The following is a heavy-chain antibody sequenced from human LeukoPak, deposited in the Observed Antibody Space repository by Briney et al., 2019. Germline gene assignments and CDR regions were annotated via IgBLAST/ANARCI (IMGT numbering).Heavy chain of an antibody. J-gene: IGHJ4*02. CDR2: ISSSSSYI. CDR1: GFTFSSYS. V-gene: IGHV3-21*01. D-gene: IGHD6-13*01. Sequence: GGSLRLSCAASGFTFSSYSMNWVRQAPGQGLEWVSSISSSSSYIYYADSVKGRFTISRDNAKNSLYLQMNSLRAEDTAVYYCGTAAGWAFDYWGQGTLVTVSS. CDR3: GTAAGWAFDY.